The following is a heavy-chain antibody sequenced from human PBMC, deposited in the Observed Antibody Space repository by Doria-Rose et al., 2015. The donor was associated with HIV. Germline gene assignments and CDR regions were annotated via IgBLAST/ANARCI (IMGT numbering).Heavy chain of an antibody. J-gene: IGHJ4*02. Sequence: QVTLKESGPVLVKPTKTLTLTCTVSGVSLSSPGMGVSWIRQPPGKAPEWLADIFSDDERSYKTSLKSRLTISRGTSKSKVVLTMTDMDPVDTATYYCARIKSSRWYHKYYFDFWGQGTLVIVSA. D-gene: IGHD6-13*01. CDR2: IFSDDER. V-gene: IGHV2-26*01. CDR3: ARIKSSRWYHKYYFDF. CDR1: GVSLSSPGMG.